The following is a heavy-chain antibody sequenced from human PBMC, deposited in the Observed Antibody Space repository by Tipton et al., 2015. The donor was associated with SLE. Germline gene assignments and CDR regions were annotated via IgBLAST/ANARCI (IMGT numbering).Heavy chain of an antibody. CDR2: IYTSGST. CDR1: GGSISSYY. J-gene: IGHJ6*02. Sequence: TLSLTCTVSGGSISSYYWSCIRQPPGKGLVWIGYIYTSGSTNYNPSLKSRVTISVDTSKNQFSLKLSSVTAADTAVYYCAREPGYSSGWYGFYYYGMDVWGQGTTVTVSS. V-gene: IGHV4-4*09. D-gene: IGHD6-19*01. CDR3: AREPGYSSGWYGFYYYGMDV.